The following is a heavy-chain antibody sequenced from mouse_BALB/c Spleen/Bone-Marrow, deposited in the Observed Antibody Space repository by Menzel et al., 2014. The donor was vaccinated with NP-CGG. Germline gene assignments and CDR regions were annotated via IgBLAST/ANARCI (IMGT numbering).Heavy chain of an antibody. D-gene: IGHD1-1*01. Sequence: EVQLQQSGAELVRPGALVKLSCKASGFNIKDYYMHWVKQRPEQGLEWIGWIDPENGNTICDPKFQGKASITADTSSNTAYLQLSSLTSEDTAVYYCASYYGSSYDYFDYWGQGTTLTVSS. V-gene: IGHV14-1*02. J-gene: IGHJ2*01. CDR3: ASYYGSSYDYFDY. CDR2: IDPENGNT. CDR1: GFNIKDYY.